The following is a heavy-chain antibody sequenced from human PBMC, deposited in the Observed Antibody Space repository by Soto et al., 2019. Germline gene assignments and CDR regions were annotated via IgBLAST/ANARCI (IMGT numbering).Heavy chain of an antibody. D-gene: IGHD2-2*01. CDR2: ISAYNGNT. CDR1: GYTFTSYG. Sequence: ASVKVSCKASGYTFTSYGISWVRQAPGQGLEWMGWISAYNGNTNYAQKLQGRVTMTTDTSTSTAYMELRSLRSDDTAVYYCARDLLAGVPAAMTDYYYYYMDVWGKGTTVTVSS. J-gene: IGHJ6*03. V-gene: IGHV1-18*01. CDR3: ARDLLAGVPAAMTDYYYYYMDV.